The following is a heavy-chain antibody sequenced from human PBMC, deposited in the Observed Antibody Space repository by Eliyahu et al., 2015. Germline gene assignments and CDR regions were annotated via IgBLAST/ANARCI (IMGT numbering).Heavy chain of an antibody. CDR2: ISSSGSYI. CDR3: ARGYYDSSGYYFDY. D-gene: IGHD3-22*01. V-gene: IGHV3-21*01. J-gene: IGHJ4*02. Sequence: PGXGLEWVSSISSSGSYIYYTDSVRGRFTISRDNAKNSLYLQMNSLRAEDTAVYYCARGYYDSSGYYFDYWGQGTLVTVSS.